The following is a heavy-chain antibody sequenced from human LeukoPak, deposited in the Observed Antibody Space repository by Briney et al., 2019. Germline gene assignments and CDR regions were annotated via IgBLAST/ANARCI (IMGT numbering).Heavy chain of an antibody. D-gene: IGHD3-10*01. CDR3: ARARGVLDAFDI. J-gene: IGHJ3*02. CDR2: IYYSGST. Sequence: SETLSLTYTVSGGSISSYYWSWIRQPPGKGLELIGYIYYSGSTNYNPSLKSRVTISVDKSKNQFSLKLSSVTGADAAVYYCARARGVLDAFDIWGQGTMVTVSS. V-gene: IGHV4-59*01. CDR1: GGSISSYY.